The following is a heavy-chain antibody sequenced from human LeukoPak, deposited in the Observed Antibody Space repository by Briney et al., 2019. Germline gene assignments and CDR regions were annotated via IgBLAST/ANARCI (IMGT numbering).Heavy chain of an antibody. J-gene: IGHJ4*02. D-gene: IGHD3-16*01. CDR3: ARGGLWGGDY. CDR1: GFTFSSYW. Sequence: GGSLRLSCAASGFTFSSYWMTWVRQAPGRGLEWVATIKADGSDKYYVNSVKGRFTISKDNAKNSLSLQMDSLRAEDTAVYYCARGGLWGGDYWGQGTLVTVSS. CDR2: IKADGSDK. V-gene: IGHV3-7*01.